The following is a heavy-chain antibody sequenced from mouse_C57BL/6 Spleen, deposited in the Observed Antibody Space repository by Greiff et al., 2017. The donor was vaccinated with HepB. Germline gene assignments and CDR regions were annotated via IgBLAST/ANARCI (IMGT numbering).Heavy chain of an antibody. CDR3: ARCTVKRWTFDY. V-gene: IGHV1-55*01. D-gene: IGHD1-1*01. CDR1: GYTFTSYW. Sequence: VQLQQPGAELVKPGASVKMSCKASGYTFTSYWITWVKQRPGQGLEWIGDIYPGSGSTNYNEKFKSKATLTVDTSSSTAYMQLSSLTSEDSAVYYCARCTVKRWTFDYWGQGTTLTVSS. J-gene: IGHJ2*01. CDR2: IYPGSGST.